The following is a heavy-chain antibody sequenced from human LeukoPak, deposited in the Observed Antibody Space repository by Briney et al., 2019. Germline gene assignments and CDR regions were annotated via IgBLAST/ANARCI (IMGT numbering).Heavy chain of an antibody. CDR3: ALIRRSRSDWYPYYYYYMDV. CDR1: GFSLSTPGMR. Sequence: SGPALVKPTQTLTLTCTFSGFSLSTPGMRVTWIRQPPGKALEWLALIDWDDDKFYTTSLKTRLTISKDTSKNQVVLTMTNMEPVDTSTYYCALIRRSRSDWYPYYYYYMDVWGKGTTVTVSS. J-gene: IGHJ6*03. CDR2: IDWDDDK. D-gene: IGHD6-19*01. V-gene: IGHV2-70*04.